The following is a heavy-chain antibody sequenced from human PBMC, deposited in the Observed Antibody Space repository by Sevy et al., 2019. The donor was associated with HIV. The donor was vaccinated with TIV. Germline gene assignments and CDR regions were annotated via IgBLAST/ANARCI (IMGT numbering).Heavy chain of an antibody. CDR1: GFSITSYW. V-gene: IGHV3-7*01. D-gene: IGHD4-17*01. CDR2: IKSDGNEK. J-gene: IGHJ4*02. Sequence: GESLRLSCAASGFSITSYWMDWVRQGPGKGLEWVANIKSDGNEKYYVNSVKGRFTISRDNAMNAVFLQMDSLTVEDTGVYYCARDRDADYGGNPLDSWGQGTLVTVSS. CDR3: ARDRDADYGGNPLDS.